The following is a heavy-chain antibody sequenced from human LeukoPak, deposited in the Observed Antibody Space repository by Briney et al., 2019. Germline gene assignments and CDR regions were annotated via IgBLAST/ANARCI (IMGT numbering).Heavy chain of an antibody. J-gene: IGHJ4*02. CDR1: GGTFSSYA. V-gene: IGHV1-69*13. CDR2: IIPIFGTA. CDR3: ARAPIYEEVVVAAEYYFDY. D-gene: IGHD2-15*01. Sequence: SVKVSCKASGGTFSSYAISWVRQAPGQGLEWMGGIIPIFGTANYAQKFQGRVTITADESTSTAYMELGSLRSEDRAVYYCARAPIYEEVVVAAEYYFDYWGQRTLVTVSS.